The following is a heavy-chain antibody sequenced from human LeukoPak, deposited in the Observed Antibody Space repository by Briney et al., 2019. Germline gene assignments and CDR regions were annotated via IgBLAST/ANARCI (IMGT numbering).Heavy chain of an antibody. D-gene: IGHD6-13*01. CDR1: GGSISSSSYY. J-gene: IGHJ4*02. V-gene: IGHV4-39*01. Sequence: SETLSLTCTVSGGSISSSSYYWGWIRQPPGKGLEWIGSIYYSGSTYYNPSLKSRVTISVDTSKNQFSLKLSSVTAADTAVYYCARHFSSGYSSSWYGNYFDYWAREPWSPSPQ. CDR3: ARHFSSGYSSSWYGNYFDY. CDR2: IYYSGST.